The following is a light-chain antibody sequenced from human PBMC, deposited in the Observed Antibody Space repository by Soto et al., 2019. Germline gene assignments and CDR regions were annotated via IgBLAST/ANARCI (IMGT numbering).Light chain of an antibody. CDR1: QSVGGY. CDR2: DAS. Sequence: EIVLTQSPATLSLSPGERATLSRRASQSVGGYLAWKQQKPGQAPRLLISDASNRAAGFPATFSGSGSGTDFTLTLRRLEPEDSAVYFCQQRSTWPPQTFGQGAKVEIK. V-gene: IGKV3-11*01. J-gene: IGKJ1*01. CDR3: QQRSTWPPQT.